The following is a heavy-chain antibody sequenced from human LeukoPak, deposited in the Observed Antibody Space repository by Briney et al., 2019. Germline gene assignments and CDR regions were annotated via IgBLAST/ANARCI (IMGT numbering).Heavy chain of an antibody. CDR2: IRTYGTST. CDR1: GFTFSNYW. CDR3: VRNFHFEKGGYYRLFDY. J-gene: IGHJ4*02. V-gene: IGHV3-74*01. Sequence: GESLRLSCATSGFTFSNYWMHWVRRAPGKGLVWVSRIRTYGTSTSYAETVKGRFTISRDNAKNTLYLQMTSLRAEDTAVYYCVRNFHFEKGGYYRLFDYWGQGILVTVSS. D-gene: IGHD3-22*01.